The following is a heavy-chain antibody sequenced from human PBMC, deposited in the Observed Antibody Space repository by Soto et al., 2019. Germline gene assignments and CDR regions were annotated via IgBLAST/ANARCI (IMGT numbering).Heavy chain of an antibody. CDR3: AADEGIGQTYGLMGGYYYYGMDV. V-gene: IGHV1-58*01. CDR2: IVVGSGNT. D-gene: IGHD1-26*01. Sequence: ASVKVSFKASGFTLTSSAVQWVRQARGQRLEWIGCIVVGSGNTNYAQKFQERVTITRDMSTSTAYMELSSLRSEDTAVYYCAADEGIGQTYGLMGGYYYYGMDVSGQGTTVTVSS. CDR1: GFTLTSSA. J-gene: IGHJ6*02.